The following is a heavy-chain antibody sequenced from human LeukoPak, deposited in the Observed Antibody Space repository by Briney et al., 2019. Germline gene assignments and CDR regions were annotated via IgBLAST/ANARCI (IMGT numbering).Heavy chain of an antibody. Sequence: GGSLRLSCAASGFTFSDYYMSWLRQAPGKGLEWVSYISSSGSTIYYADSVKGRFTISRDNAKNSLYLQMNSLRAEDTAVYYCARVGYCSSTSCYGYDYWGQGTLVTVSS. CDR1: GFTFSDYY. J-gene: IGHJ4*02. V-gene: IGHV3-11*01. D-gene: IGHD2-2*01. CDR3: ARVGYCSSTSCYGYDY. CDR2: ISSSGSTI.